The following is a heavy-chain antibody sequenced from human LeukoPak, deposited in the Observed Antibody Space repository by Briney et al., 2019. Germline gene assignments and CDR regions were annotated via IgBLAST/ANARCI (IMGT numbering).Heavy chain of an antibody. CDR2: ISGSGGST. CDR1: GFTFSSYA. V-gene: IGHV3-23*01. D-gene: IGHD2-2*01. Sequence: PGGSLRLSCAASGFTFSSYAMSWVRQAPGKGLEWVSAISGSGGSTYYADSVKGRFTISRDNSKNTLYLQMNSLRAEDTAVYYCAKDAPDIVVVPAAIGGAHYFDYWGQGTLVTVSS. J-gene: IGHJ4*02. CDR3: AKDAPDIVVVPAAIGGAHYFDY.